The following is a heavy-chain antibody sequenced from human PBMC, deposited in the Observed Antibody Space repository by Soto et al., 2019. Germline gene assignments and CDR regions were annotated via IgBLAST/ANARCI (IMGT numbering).Heavy chain of an antibody. V-gene: IGHV4-59*12. CDR3: ARLWGYYADS. D-gene: IGHD3-3*01. J-gene: IGHJ4*02. Sequence: QVQLQASGPGLVKPSETLSLTCTVSGGSISSYYWSWIRQPPGKGLEWIGYIYYSGSINYNPSLTIRATISVDTSKNPFSLRLSSVTAADTAVYYCARLWGYYADSWGEGSLVTDSS. CDR2: IYYSGSI. CDR1: GGSISSYY.